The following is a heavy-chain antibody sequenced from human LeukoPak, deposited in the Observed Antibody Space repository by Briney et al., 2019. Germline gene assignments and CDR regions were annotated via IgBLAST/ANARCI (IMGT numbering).Heavy chain of an antibody. V-gene: IGHV4-31*03. Sequence: SETLSLTCTVSGGSISSGGYYWSWIRQHPGKGLGWIGYIYYSGSTYYNPSLKSRVTISVDTSKNQFSLKLSSVTAADTAVYYCARGSQAIPTGYSSSNWFDPWGQGTLVTVSS. D-gene: IGHD6-13*01. J-gene: IGHJ5*02. CDR1: GGSISSGGYY. CDR3: ARGSQAIPTGYSSSNWFDP. CDR2: IYYSGST.